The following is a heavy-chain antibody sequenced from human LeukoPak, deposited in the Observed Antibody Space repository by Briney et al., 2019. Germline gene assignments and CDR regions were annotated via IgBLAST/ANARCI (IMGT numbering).Heavy chain of an antibody. Sequence: PGGSLRLSCAASGFTFSSYCMHWVRQAPGKGLEWVAVIWYDGSNKYYADSVKGRFTISRDNSKNTLYLQMNSLRAEDTAVYYCARGEGDLVVVAYYYYYYGMDVWGQGTTVTVSS. J-gene: IGHJ6*02. V-gene: IGHV3-33*01. D-gene: IGHD3-22*01. CDR3: ARGEGDLVVVAYYYYYYGMDV. CDR1: GFTFSSYC. CDR2: IWYDGSNK.